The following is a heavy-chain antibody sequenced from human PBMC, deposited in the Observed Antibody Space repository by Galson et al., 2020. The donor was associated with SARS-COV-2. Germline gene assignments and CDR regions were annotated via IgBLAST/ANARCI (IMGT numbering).Heavy chain of an antibody. V-gene: IGHV3-30-3*01. D-gene: IGHD6-13*01. CDR3: ARSDDSSSWYGYSDY. CDR1: GFTFSSYA. Sequence: GESLKISCAASGFTFSSYAMHWVRQAPGKGLEWVAVISYDGSNKYYADSVKGRFTISRDNSKNTLYLQMNSLRAEDTAVYYCARSDDSSSWYGYSDYWGQGTLVTVSS. CDR2: ISYDGSNK. J-gene: IGHJ4*02.